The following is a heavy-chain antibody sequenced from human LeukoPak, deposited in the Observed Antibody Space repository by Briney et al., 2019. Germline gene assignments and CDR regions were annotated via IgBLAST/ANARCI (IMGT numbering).Heavy chain of an antibody. CDR2: IKPDGSGT. CDR3: AKDAVYGSGSVDY. V-gene: IGHV3-74*01. CDR1: GFTFSSYP. Sequence: GGSLALSCTPSGFTFSSYPMHWVRQAPGKGLVWVSRIKPDGSGTSYVDSVKGRFTISRDNAKSTLYLQMNSLGAEDTAVYYCAKDAVYGSGSVDYWGQGALVTVSS. J-gene: IGHJ4*02. D-gene: IGHD3-10*01.